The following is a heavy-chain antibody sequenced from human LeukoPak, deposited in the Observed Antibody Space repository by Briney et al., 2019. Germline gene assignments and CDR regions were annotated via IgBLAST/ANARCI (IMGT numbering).Heavy chain of an antibody. D-gene: IGHD3-10*01. J-gene: IGHJ6*03. CDR1: GFTLSSYA. V-gene: IGHV3-23*01. Sequence: PGGSLRLSCAASGFTLSSYAMSWVRQAPGKGLEWVSSISASGGSTNYAESVKGRFTISRDNSKNTVYLQMNSLRAEDTAVYYCAKVMKRSERLTMVRGVIIKTAGLYYMDVWGKGTTVTVSS. CDR3: AKVMKRSERLTMVRGVIIKTAGLYYMDV. CDR2: ISASGGST.